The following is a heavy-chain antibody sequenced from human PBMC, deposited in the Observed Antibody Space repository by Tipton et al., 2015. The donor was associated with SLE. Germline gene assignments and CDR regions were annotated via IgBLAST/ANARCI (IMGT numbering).Heavy chain of an antibody. Sequence: QVQLVQSGAEVKKPGASVRVSCKASGYTFSTYYIHWVRQAPGQGLEWMGIINPSLERTTYAQKFQDRVVMTSDTSTNTVYMELSSLRSEDTAVYYCARDRSPIVVPAVTLDYWGQGTLVTVSS. V-gene: IGHV1-46*01. CDR2: INPSLERT. D-gene: IGHD2-2*01. CDR1: GYTFSTYY. J-gene: IGHJ4*02. CDR3: ARDRSPIVVPAVTLDY.